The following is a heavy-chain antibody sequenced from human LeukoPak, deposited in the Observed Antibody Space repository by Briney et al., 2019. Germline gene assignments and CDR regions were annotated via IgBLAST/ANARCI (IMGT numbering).Heavy chain of an antibody. D-gene: IGHD3/OR15-3a*01. CDR1: GFAFSNYA. CDR2: INSNGGST. CDR3: VKGTGTKYYYYGMDV. J-gene: IGHJ6*02. V-gene: IGHV3-64D*06. Sequence: GRSLRLSCSASGFAFSNYATHWVRQAPGKGLEYVAGINSNGGSTYYADSVKGRFTMSGDNSKNTLYLQMSSLRAEDTAVYYCVKGTGTKYYYYGMDVWGQGTTVTVSS.